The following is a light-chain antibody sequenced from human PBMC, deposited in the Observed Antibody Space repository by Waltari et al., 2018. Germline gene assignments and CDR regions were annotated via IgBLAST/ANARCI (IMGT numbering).Light chain of an antibody. CDR3: QVWDANTDPGV. CDR2: YDS. Sequence: LTQDPAVSVALGQTVTITCQGDSLRRSYGSWYQQKPGQAPVLVISYDSDRPSGIPELFSGSNSGDTATLTISRVEAVDEADYYCQVWDANTDPGVFGTGTEVTVL. CDR1: SLRRSY. V-gene: IGLV3-21*01. J-gene: IGLJ1*01.